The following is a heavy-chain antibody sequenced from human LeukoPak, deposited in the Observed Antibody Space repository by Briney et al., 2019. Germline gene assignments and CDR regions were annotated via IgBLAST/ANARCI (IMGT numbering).Heavy chain of an antibody. CDR2: IIPMLGTA. CDR1: GGTFISYD. D-gene: IGHD2-2*01. J-gene: IGHJ4*02. V-gene: IGHV1-69*06. CDR3: ASGRTDIIVVPATLRNYYFDY. Sequence: ASVKVSCKASGGTFISYDISWVRQAPGQGLEWMGGIIPMLGTANYAQKFQGRVTITADKSTSTAYMELSSLRSEDTAVYYCASGRTDIIVVPATLRNYYFDYWGQGTLVTVSS.